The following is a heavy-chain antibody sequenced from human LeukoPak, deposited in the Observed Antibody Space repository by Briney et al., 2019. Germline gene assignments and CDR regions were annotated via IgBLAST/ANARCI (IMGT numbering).Heavy chain of an antibody. CDR3: SRDLRGVAVVFLEN. CDR2: IRSKAYGGTT. J-gene: IGHJ4*02. D-gene: IGHD6-19*01. CDR1: GFTFGDYA. V-gene: IGHV3-49*04. Sequence: GGSLRLSCTASGFTFGDYAMSWVRQAPGKGLEWVGFIRSKAYGGTTEYAASVKGRSTISRDDSKSIAYLQMNSLKTEDTAVYYCSRDLRGVAVVFLENWGQGTLVTVSS.